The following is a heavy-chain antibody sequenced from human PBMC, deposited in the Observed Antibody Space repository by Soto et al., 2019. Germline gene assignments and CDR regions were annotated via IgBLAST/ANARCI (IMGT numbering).Heavy chain of an antibody. D-gene: IGHD1-20*01. CDR3: ARGVTGNLKRRYYYYYYMDV. CDR2: INPNSGGT. J-gene: IGHJ6*03. CDR1: GYTFSGYY. Sequence: ASVKGSCKASGYTFSGYYMHWVRQAPGQGLEWMGWINPNSGGTNYAQKFQGWVTMTRDTSISTAYMELSRLRSDDTAVYYCARGVTGNLKRRYYYYYYMDVWGKGTTVTVSS. V-gene: IGHV1-2*04.